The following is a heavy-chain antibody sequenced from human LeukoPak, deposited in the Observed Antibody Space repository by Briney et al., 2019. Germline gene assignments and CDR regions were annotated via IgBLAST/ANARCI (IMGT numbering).Heavy chain of an antibody. Sequence: PGGSLRLSCAASGFTFSDYYMSWIRQAPGKGLEWVSYISSTGSTIYYADSLKGRFTISRDNAKNSLYLQMNSLRAEDTAVYYCARLPMVRHYWYFDLWGRGTLVTVSS. CDR2: ISSTGSTI. J-gene: IGHJ2*01. V-gene: IGHV3-11*01. CDR1: GFTFSDYY. CDR3: ARLPMVRHYWYFDL. D-gene: IGHD3-10*01.